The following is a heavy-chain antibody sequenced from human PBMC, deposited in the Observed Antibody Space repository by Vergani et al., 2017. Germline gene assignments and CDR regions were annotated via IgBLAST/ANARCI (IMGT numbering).Heavy chain of an antibody. CDR3: AKDVIVDIVSDYYYGMDV. CDR1: GFTFSSYG. Sequence: QVQLVESGGGVVQPGRSLRLSCAASGFTFSSYGMHWVRQAPGKGLEWVAVISYDGSNKYYADSVKGRFTISRDNSKNTLYLQMNSLRAEDTAVYYCAKDVIVDIVSDYYYGMDVWGQGTTVTVSS. CDR2: ISYDGSNK. V-gene: IGHV3-30*18. D-gene: IGHD5/OR15-5a*01. J-gene: IGHJ6*02.